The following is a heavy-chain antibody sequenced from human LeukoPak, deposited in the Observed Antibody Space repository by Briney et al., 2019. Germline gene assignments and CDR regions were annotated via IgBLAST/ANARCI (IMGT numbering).Heavy chain of an antibody. CDR3: ARPRTHYGFDGAFDI. V-gene: IGHV4-59*08. D-gene: IGHD4-17*01. J-gene: IGHJ3*02. CDR1: GGSISSYY. Sequence: SETLSLTCTVSGGSISSYYWSWIRQPPGKGLEWIGYIYYSGSTNYNPSLKSRVTISVDTSKNQFSLKLSSVTAADTAVYYCARPRTHYGFDGAFDIWGQGTMVTVSS. CDR2: IYYSGST.